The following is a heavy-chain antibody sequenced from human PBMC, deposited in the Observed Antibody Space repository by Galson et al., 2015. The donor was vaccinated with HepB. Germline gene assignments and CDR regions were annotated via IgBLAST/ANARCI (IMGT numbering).Heavy chain of an antibody. J-gene: IGHJ6*03. V-gene: IGHV5-51*01. Sequence: QSGAEVKKPGESLKISCKGSGYSFTSYWIGWVRQMPGKGLEWMGIIYPGDSDTRYSPSFQGQVTISADKSISTAYLQWSSLKASDTAMYYCARLPVVVPQGAKTPPYYYYYYMDVWGKGTTVTVSS. CDR2: IYPGDSDT. CDR1: GYSFTSYW. D-gene: IGHD2-2*01. CDR3: ARLPVVVPQGAKTPPYYYYYYMDV.